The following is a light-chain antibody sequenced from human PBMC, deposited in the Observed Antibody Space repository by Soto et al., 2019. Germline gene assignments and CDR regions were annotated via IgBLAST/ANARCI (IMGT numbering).Light chain of an antibody. V-gene: IGKV3-20*01. J-gene: IGKJ3*01. Sequence: EVVVTNSPGTLSLSPGERATLSCRASEPVSTSFLAWYQQKRGQPPRLLIYGASTRATGVPDRFSGSGSGTEFTLTVSRLEPEDFAVYYRQYGISPVTFGPVSKVDIK. CDR3: QYGISPVT. CDR1: EPVSTSF. CDR2: GAS.